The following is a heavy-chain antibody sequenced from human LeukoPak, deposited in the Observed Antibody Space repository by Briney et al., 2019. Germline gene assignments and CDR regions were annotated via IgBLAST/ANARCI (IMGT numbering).Heavy chain of an antibody. J-gene: IGHJ6*03. Sequence: ASVKVSCKASGYTFTSYGMNWVRQAPGQGLEWMGWINTNTGNPTYAQGFTGRFVFSLDTSVSTAYLQISSLKAEDTAVYYCARKYSSSYYYYYYMDVWGKGTTVTVSS. CDR1: GYTFTSYG. D-gene: IGHD6-6*01. CDR2: INTNTGNP. V-gene: IGHV7-4-1*02. CDR3: ARKYSSSYYYYYYMDV.